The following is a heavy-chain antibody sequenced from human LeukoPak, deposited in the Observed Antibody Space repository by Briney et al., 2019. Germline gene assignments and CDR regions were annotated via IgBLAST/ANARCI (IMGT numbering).Heavy chain of an antibody. J-gene: IGHJ6*02. CDR1: GFTFSSYS. D-gene: IGHD2-21*02. Sequence: GGSLRLSCAASGFTFSSYSTNWVRQAPGKGLEWVSYISSSSSTIYYADSVKGRFTISRDNAKNSLYLQMNSLRAEDTAVYYCARENGGDCYSAGTYCYYYYGMDVWGQGITVTVSS. V-gene: IGHV3-48*01. CDR3: ARENGGDCYSAGTYCYYYYGMDV. CDR2: ISSSSSTI.